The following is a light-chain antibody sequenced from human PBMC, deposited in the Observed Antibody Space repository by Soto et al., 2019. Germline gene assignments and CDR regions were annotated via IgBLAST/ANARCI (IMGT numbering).Light chain of an antibody. J-gene: IGKJ3*01. V-gene: IGKV1-39*01. CDR3: QESYSTPSVT. CDR2: AAS. Sequence: DIQMTQSPSSMSASVGDRVTITCRASQSISAYLNWYQQKPGKAPKLLIYAASSLRSGVPSRFSGSGSGTDFTLTISSLQPEDFATYYCQESYSTPSVTFGPGTKVDIK. CDR1: QSISAY.